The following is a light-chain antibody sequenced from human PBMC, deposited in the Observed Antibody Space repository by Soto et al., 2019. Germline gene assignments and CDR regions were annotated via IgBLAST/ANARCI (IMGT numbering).Light chain of an antibody. V-gene: IGKV3-11*01. Sequence: EIVLTQSPATLSLSPGERATLSCRASQSVNSYLAWYQQKPGQAPRLLIYDASNRATGIPGRFSGSGSETDFTLTIGSLGPKNFAFYSCQQSANWPYPFGQGTKLEIK. J-gene: IGKJ2*01. CDR3: QQSANWPYP. CDR1: QSVNSY. CDR2: DAS.